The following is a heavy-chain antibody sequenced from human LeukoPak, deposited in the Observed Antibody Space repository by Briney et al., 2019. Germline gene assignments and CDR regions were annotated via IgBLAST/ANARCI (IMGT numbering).Heavy chain of an antibody. Sequence: SETLSLTCTVSGGSIRSYYWSWIRQPAGKGLEWIGRIYTSGSTNYNPSLKSRVTMSVDTSKNQFSPKLSSVTAADTAVYYCARGAYDSGSYQYFFDYWGQGTLVTVSS. CDR2: IYTSGST. CDR1: GGSIRSYY. D-gene: IGHD3-10*01. CDR3: ARGAYDSGSYQYFFDY. V-gene: IGHV4-4*07. J-gene: IGHJ4*02.